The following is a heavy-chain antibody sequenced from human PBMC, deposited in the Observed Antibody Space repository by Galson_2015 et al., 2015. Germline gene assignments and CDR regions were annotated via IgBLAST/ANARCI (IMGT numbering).Heavy chain of an antibody. V-gene: IGHV1-18*01. Sequence: SVKVSCKASGYTFTSYGISWVRQAPGQGLEWMGWISAYNGNTNYAQKLQGRVTMTTDTSTSTAYMELRSLRSDDTAVYYCARESISDYYDSSGHLDYWGQGTLVTASS. CDR2: ISAYNGNT. CDR3: ARESISDYYDSSGHLDY. J-gene: IGHJ4*02. CDR1: GYTFTSYG. D-gene: IGHD3-22*01.